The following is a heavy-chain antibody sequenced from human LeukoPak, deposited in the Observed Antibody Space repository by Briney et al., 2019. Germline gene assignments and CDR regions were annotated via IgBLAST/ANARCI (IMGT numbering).Heavy chain of an antibody. CDR2: IIPIFGTA. J-gene: IGHJ4*02. CDR1: GGTFSSYA. D-gene: IGHD6-19*01. CDR3: ASGGDPVAGPYDY. V-gene: IGHV1-69*13. Sequence: SVKVSCKASGGTFSSYAISWVRQAPGQGLEWMGGIIPIFGTANYAQKFHGRVTITADESTSTAYMELSSLRSEDTAVYYCASGGDPVAGPYDYWGQGTLVTVSS.